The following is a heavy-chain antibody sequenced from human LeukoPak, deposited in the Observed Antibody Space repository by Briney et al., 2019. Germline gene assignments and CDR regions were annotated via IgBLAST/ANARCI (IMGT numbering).Heavy chain of an antibody. Sequence: PGGSLRLSCAASGFTLDDYAMHWVRQAPGKGLEWVSLISGDGGSTYYADSVKGRFTISRDNSKNSLYLQMNSLRTEDTALYYCAKEAAPHGEQQLVRWGQGTLVTVSS. D-gene: IGHD6-13*01. V-gene: IGHV3-43*02. CDR2: ISGDGGST. CDR3: AKEAAPHGEQQLVR. J-gene: IGHJ4*02. CDR1: GFTLDDYA.